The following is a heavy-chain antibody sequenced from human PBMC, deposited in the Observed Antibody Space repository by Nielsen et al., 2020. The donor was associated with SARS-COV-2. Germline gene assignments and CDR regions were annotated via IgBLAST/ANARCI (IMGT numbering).Heavy chain of an antibody. D-gene: IGHD1-26*01. Sequence: GESLKISCKGSGYSFTSYWIGWVRQMPGKGLEWVGIIHPGDSETRYSPSLQGQVTISADRTIRSAHLQWSSLKASDTAIYYCARLGRSNAPRNGFDIWGQGTLVTVST. CDR2: IHPGDSET. CDR1: GYSFTSYW. CDR3: ARLGRSNAPRNGFDI. V-gene: IGHV5-51*01. J-gene: IGHJ3*02.